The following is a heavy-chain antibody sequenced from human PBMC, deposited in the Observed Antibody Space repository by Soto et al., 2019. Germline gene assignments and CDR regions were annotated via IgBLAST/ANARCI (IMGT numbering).Heavy chain of an antibody. V-gene: IGHV4-59*08. D-gene: IGHD6-13*01. Sequence: QVQLQESGPGLVKPSETLSLTCTVSGGSISTYYWSWIRQPPGKGLEWIGYIYYRGSTNSNPSLKRRGTMSIDTSKNQFSLKRSSVTAADTAVYYCATGSSYWYSPWDYWGQGTLVTVSS. J-gene: IGHJ4*02. CDR1: GGSISTYY. CDR3: ATGSSYWYSPWDY. CDR2: IYYRGST.